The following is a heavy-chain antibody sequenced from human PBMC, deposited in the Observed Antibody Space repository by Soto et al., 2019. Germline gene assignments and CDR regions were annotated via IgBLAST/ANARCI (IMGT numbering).Heavy chain of an antibody. V-gene: IGHV4-39*07. CDR2: IYYSGST. CDR3: ARGPLGTIFGAKTQFDP. CDR1: GCSISSSSYY. J-gene: IGHJ5*02. Sequence: SETLSLTCTVSGCSISSSSYYWGWIRQPPGRGLEWIGSIYYSGSTNYNPSLKSRVTISVDTSKNQFSLKLSSVTAADTAVYYCARGPLGTIFGAKTQFDPWGQGTLVTVSS. D-gene: IGHD3-3*01.